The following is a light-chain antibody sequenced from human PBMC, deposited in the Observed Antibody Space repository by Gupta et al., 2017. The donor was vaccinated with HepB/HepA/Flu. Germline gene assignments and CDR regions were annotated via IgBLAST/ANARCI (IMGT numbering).Light chain of an antibody. CDR3: QQSDSTPPIT. J-gene: IGKJ2*01. V-gene: IGKV1-39*01. Sequence: TQSPSSLSASVGDRVTITCRASQSISSYLNWYQQKPGKAPKLLIYAASSLQSGVPSRFSGSGSGTDFTLTISSLQPEDFATYYCQQSDSTPPITFGQGTKLEIK. CDR1: QSISSY. CDR2: AAS.